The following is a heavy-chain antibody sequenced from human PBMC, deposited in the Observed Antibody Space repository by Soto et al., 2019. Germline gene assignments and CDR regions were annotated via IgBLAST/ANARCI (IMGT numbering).Heavy chain of an antibody. J-gene: IGHJ4*02. CDR1: GYTFTSYE. D-gene: IGHD2-21*02. Sequence: QVQLVQSGAEVQKPGASVKVSCTASGYTFTSYEMHWVRQAPGEGLEWMGMINPSGGSTTYGQKFQGRVTMTRDTSTSTVYMELNSLRSEDTAVYYCARDHFPGRVVTAVSIDYWGQGTLVTVSS. V-gene: IGHV1-46*01. CDR3: ARDHFPGRVVTAVSIDY. CDR2: INPSGGST.